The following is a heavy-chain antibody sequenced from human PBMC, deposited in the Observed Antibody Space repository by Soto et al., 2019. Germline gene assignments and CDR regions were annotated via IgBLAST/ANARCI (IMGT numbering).Heavy chain of an antibody. J-gene: IGHJ3*01. CDR1: GYSITSYY. D-gene: IGHD1-26*01. Sequence: QVQLVQSGAEVKKPGASVKISCKASGYSITSYYIHWVRRAPGQGFEWMGMIHSSGRSTSYTQNFQDRVTMTRDTATTTVYLELGSLRSDDTAVYYCASATRETATIRDTFKVWGGGTLVTVSS. V-gene: IGHV1-46*01. CDR3: ASATRETATIRDTFKV. CDR2: IHSSGRST.